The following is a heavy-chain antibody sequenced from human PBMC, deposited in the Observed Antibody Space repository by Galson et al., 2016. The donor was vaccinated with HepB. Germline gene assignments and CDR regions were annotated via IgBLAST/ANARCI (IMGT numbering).Heavy chain of an antibody. Sequence: SVKVSCKASGGTFDSYALSWVRQAPGQGLEWMGGIIPGFGTPKYAQMFRDRVTINADKSTTTAYMELSSLRSEDTAIYFCAGAYASVNHGAFDIWGQGTTVIVSS. J-gene: IGHJ3*02. V-gene: IGHV1-69*06. CDR1: GGTFDSYA. D-gene: IGHD3-16*01. CDR2: IIPGFGTP. CDR3: AGAYASVNHGAFDI.